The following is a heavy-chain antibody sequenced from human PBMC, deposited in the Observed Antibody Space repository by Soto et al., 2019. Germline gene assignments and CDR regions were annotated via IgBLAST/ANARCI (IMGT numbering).Heavy chain of an antibody. CDR2: ISYDGSNK. J-gene: IGHJ4*02. CDR3: ARDRITMVRGVIVY. V-gene: IGHV3-30-3*01. Sequence: GGSLRLSCAASGFTFSSYAMHWVRQAPGKGLEWVAVISYDGSNKYYADSVKGRFTISRDNSKNTLYLQMNSLRAEDTAVYYCARDRITMVRGVIVYWGQGTLVTVSS. CDR1: GFTFSSYA. D-gene: IGHD3-10*01.